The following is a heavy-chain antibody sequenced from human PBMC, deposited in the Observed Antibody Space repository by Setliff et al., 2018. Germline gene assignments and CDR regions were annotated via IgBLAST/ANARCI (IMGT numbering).Heavy chain of an antibody. D-gene: IGHD3-22*01. V-gene: IGHV1-3*01. CDR3: AREGFYYDSSGSINHDAFDI. Sequence: ASVKVSCKASGYTFTSYAMHWVRQAPGQRLEWMGWINAGNGNTEYSQKLQGRVTITRDTSTSTAYMELRSLRSDDTAVYYCAREGFYYDSSGSINHDAFDIWGQGTMVTVSS. CDR2: INAGNGNT. J-gene: IGHJ3*02. CDR1: GYTFTSYA.